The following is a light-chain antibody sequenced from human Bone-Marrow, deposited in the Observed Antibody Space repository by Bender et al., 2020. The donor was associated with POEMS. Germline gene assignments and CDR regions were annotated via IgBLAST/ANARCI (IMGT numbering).Light chain of an antibody. J-gene: IGLJ3*02. Sequence: SSDLTQPPSVSVSPGQTARITCSGDALPRQFTYWFQQKPGQAPVLVIYKDVERPSGIPERFADSSSGTTVTLTISGVKAEDEADYYCQSAASSSSPWVFGGGTKLTVL. CDR1: ALPRQF. CDR2: KDV. V-gene: IGLV3-25*03. CDR3: QSAASSSSPWV.